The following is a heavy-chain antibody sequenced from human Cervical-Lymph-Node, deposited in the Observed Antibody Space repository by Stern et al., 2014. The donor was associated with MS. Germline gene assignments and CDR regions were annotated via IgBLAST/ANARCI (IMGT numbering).Heavy chain of an antibody. Sequence: MQLVESGAEVKKPGASVKVSCKASGYTFTNYGISWVRQAPGQGLEWMGWITTYNGKTNYAQKLQGRVTMTTDTSTSTAYMELRSLRSDDTAVYYCARDSYTIFGVVPPGYYYGMDVWGQGTTVTVSS. V-gene: IGHV1-18*01. J-gene: IGHJ6*02. CDR3: ARDSYTIFGVVPPGYYYGMDV. CDR1: GYTFTNYG. D-gene: IGHD3-3*01. CDR2: ITTYNGKT.